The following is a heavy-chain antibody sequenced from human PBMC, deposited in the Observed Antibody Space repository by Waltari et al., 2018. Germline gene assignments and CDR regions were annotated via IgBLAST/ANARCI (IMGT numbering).Heavy chain of an antibody. CDR2: INPDSGDT. J-gene: IGHJ4*02. CDR3: AIGERFCEPIFLDY. Sequence: QIRLVQSGAEVKRPGASVKVSCKGIEYTFTAYYLHWVRRAHGQGLEWLGWINPDSGDTIYAQNFQGRVNMTRDMSICTAYMELTRLLSYETSIYYCAIGERFCEPIFLDYLVQGSTFTVTS. CDR1: EYTFTAYY. D-gene: IGHD3-10*01. V-gene: IGHV1-2*02.